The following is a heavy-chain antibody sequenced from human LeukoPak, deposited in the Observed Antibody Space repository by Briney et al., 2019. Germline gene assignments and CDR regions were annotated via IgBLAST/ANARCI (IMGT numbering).Heavy chain of an antibody. CDR3: PRDLHYYVAMAV. D-gene: IGHD3-10*02. CDR2: ISDSGSLT. Sequence: PGGSLRLSCVASGFAFSNQAMGWVRQAPGKGLEWVSVISDSGSLTYYADSVKGRFTISRESSKSILFLKLNSLRPEDTALYYCPRDLHYYVAMAVWGQGTTVTVSS. V-gene: IGHV3-23*01. CDR1: GFAFSNQA. J-gene: IGHJ6*02.